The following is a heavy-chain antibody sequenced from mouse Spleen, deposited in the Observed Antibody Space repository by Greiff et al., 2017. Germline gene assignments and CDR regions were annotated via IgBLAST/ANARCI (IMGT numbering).Heavy chain of an antibody. CDR3: ARHGAGGFDY. Sequence: EVKLMESGGGLVKPGGSLKLSCAASGFTFSSYAMSWVRQTPEKRLEWVATISSGGSYTYYPDSVKGRFTISRDNAKNTLYLQMSSLRSEDTAMYYCARHGAGGFDYWGQGTTLTVSS. CDR2: ISSGGSYT. D-gene: IGHD3-3*01. CDR1: GFTFSSYA. V-gene: IGHV5-9-3*01. J-gene: IGHJ2*01.